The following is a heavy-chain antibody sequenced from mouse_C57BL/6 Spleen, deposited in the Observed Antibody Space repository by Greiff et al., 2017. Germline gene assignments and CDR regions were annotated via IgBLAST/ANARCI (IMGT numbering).Heavy chain of an antibody. Sequence: QVQLKESGAELVKPGASVKISCKASGYAFSSYWMNWVKQRPGKGLEWIGQIYPGDGDTNYNGKFKGKATLTADKSSSTAYMQLSSLTSEDSAVYFCAREGLDYSNYPHYFDYWGQGTTLTVSS. CDR3: AREGLDYSNYPHYFDY. V-gene: IGHV1-80*01. D-gene: IGHD2-5*01. CDR2: IYPGDGDT. J-gene: IGHJ2*01. CDR1: GYAFSSYW.